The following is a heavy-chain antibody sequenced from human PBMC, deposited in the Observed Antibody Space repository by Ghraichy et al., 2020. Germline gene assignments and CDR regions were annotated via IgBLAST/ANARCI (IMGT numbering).Heavy chain of an antibody. CDR1: GFNFDDYA. CDR3: AKTLVPGSGAYYYYAMDV. D-gene: IGHD3-10*01. CDR2: ISWNGGST. J-gene: IGHJ6*02. V-gene: IGHV3-20*04. Sequence: GGSLRLSCAASGFNFDDYAMSWVRQVPGKGLEWVSSISWNGGSTGYADSVKGRFTISRDNAKKSLYLQMNSLRAEDTASYYCAKTLVPGSGAYYYYAMDVWGQGTTVTVSS.